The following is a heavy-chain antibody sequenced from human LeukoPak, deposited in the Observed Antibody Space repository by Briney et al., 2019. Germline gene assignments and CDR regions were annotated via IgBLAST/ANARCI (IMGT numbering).Heavy chain of an antibody. V-gene: IGHV3-23*01. CDR1: GFTFGNYA. Sequence: PGGSLRLSCVASGFTFGNYAMGWLRQAPGRRPEWVSSLTDCGVTTYYVDSVKGRFAISRDNSKNTLYLHMNSLRADDTAVYYCAKKRDAFDIWGQGTVVTVSS. J-gene: IGHJ3*02. CDR2: LTDCGVTT. D-gene: IGHD5-24*01. CDR3: AKKRDAFDI.